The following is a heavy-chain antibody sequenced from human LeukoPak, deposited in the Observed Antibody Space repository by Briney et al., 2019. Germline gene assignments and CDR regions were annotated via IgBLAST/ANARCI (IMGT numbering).Heavy chain of an antibody. CDR2: IYSSGSS. CDR1: GGSISRYY. V-gene: IGHV4-4*07. D-gene: IGHD2-15*01. Sequence: PSETLSLTCTVSGGSISRYYWSWIRQPAGKGLEWIGRIYSSGSSDYNPSLKSRVTMSVDTSKNQFSLKLSSVTAADTAVYYCARDLGCSGGSCNSPRGQGTLVTVSS. CDR3: ARDLGCSGGSCNSP. J-gene: IGHJ4*02.